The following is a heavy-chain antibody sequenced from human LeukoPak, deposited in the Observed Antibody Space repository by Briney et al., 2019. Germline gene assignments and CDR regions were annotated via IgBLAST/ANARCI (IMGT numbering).Heavy chain of an antibody. D-gene: IGHD5-12*01. V-gene: IGHV3-21*01. CDR3: ARSPYDLNFFDY. CDR1: GFTFSSYS. J-gene: IGHJ4*02. Sequence: GGSLRLSCAASGFTFSSYSMNWVRQAPGKGLEWVSSISSSSSYIYYADSVKGRFTISRDNAKNSLYLQMNSLRAEDTAVYYCARSPYDLNFFDYWGQGTLVTVSS. CDR2: ISSSSSYI.